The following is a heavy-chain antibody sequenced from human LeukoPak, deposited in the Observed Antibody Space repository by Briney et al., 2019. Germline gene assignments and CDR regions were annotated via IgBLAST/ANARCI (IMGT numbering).Heavy chain of an antibody. D-gene: IGHD3-9*01. CDR1: GYTFTGYY. J-gene: IGHJ6*03. Sequence: ASVKVSCKASGYTFTGYYMHWVRQAPGQGLEWMGWINPNSGGTNYAQKFQGRVTMTRDTSISTAYMELSRLRSDDTAVYYCAREKLGLTHYYMDVWGKGTTVTISS. V-gene: IGHV1-2*02. CDR2: INPNSGGT. CDR3: AREKLGLTHYYMDV.